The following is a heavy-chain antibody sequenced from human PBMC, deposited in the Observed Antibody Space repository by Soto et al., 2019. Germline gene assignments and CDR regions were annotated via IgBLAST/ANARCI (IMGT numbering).Heavy chain of an antibody. J-gene: IGHJ4*02. CDR1: GGSFSGYY. V-gene: IGHV4-34*01. CDR3: ARGGGYSYGYAFDY. D-gene: IGHD5-18*01. Sequence: SETLSLTCAVYGGSFSGYYWSWIRQPPGKGLEWIGEINHSGSTNYNPSLKSRATISVDTSKNQFSLKLSSVTAADTAVYYCARGGGYSYGYAFDYWGQGTLVTVSS. CDR2: INHSGST.